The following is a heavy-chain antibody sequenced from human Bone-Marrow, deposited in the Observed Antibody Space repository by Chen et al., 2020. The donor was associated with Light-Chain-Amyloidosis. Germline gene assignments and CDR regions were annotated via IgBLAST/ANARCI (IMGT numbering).Heavy chain of an antibody. J-gene: IGHJ5*02. CDR2: IYYSGST. CDR3: ARERYYGSGKGWFDP. D-gene: IGHD3-10*01. Sequence: QVQLQASGPGLVKPSETLSPPCTVPGGSISSYYWSWIRQPPGKGLEWIGYIYYSGSTNYNPSLKSRVTISVDTSKNQFSLKLSSVTAADTAVYYCARERYYGSGKGWFDPWGQGTLVTVSS. CDR1: GGSISSYY. V-gene: IGHV4-59*01.